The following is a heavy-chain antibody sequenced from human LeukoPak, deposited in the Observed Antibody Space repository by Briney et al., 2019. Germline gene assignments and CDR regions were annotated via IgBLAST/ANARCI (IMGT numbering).Heavy chain of an antibody. CDR2: IYYSGST. CDR1: GGSISSGGYY. D-gene: IGHD3-10*01. CDR3: ARGYGSEDNWFDP. Sequence: SQTLSLTCTVSGGSISSGGYYWSWIRQPPGKGLEWIGYIYYSGSTNYNPSLKSRVTISVDTSKNQFSLKLSSVTAADTAVYYCARGYGSEDNWFDPWGQGTLVTVSS. V-gene: IGHV4-61*08. J-gene: IGHJ5*02.